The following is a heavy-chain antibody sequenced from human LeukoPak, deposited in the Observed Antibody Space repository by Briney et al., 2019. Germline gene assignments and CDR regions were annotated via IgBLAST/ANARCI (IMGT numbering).Heavy chain of an antibody. CDR2: ISGSGGST. J-gene: IGHJ4*02. CDR3: AKGYRWLLWFGELSY. CDR1: GFTFSSYA. Sequence: GGSLRLSRAASGFTFSSYAMSWVRQAPGKGLEWVSAISGSGGSTYYADSVKGRFTISRDNSKNTLYLQMNSLRAEDTAVYYCAKGYRWLLWFGELSYWGQGTLVTVSS. V-gene: IGHV3-23*01. D-gene: IGHD3-10*01.